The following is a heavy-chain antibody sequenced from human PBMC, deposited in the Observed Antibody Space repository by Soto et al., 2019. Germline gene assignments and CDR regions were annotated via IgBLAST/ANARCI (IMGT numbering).Heavy chain of an antibody. CDR3: ARGSGSRLYDAFDI. CDR1: GFTFSSYS. J-gene: IGHJ3*02. V-gene: IGHV3-21*01. CDR2: ISSSSSYI. Sequence: GGSLRLSCAASGFTFSSYSMNWVRQAPGKGLEWVSSISSSSSYIYYADSVKGRFTISRDNAKNSLYLQMTSLRAEDTAVYYCARGSGSRLYDAFDIWGQGTMVTVSS. D-gene: IGHD3-22*01.